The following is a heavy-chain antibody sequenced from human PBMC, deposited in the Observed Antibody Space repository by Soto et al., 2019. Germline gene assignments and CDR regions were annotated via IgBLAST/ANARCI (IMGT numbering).Heavy chain of an antibody. CDR1: GYTFTSYG. D-gene: IGHD3-22*01. CDR3: ARDPSDDSSGYYFDY. V-gene: IGHV1-18*01. J-gene: IGHJ4*02. Sequence: ASVKGSCKASGYTFTSYGISWVRQAPGQGLEWMGWISAYNGSTNYAQKLQGRVTMTTDTSTSTAYMELRSLRSDDTAVYYCARDPSDDSSGYYFDYWGQGTLVTVSS. CDR2: ISAYNGST.